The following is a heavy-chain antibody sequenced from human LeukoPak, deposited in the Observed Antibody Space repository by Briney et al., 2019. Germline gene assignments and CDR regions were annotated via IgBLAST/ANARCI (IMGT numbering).Heavy chain of an antibody. Sequence: GGSLRLSCAASGFTFSDYYMSWIRQAPGKGLEWVSYISSGSTIYYADSVKGRFTISRDNAKNSLYLQMNSLRAEDTAVYYCARTDYYDSSGFSSAAFDIWGQGTMVTVSS. D-gene: IGHD3-22*01. CDR1: GFTFSDYY. CDR3: ARTDYYDSSGFSSAAFDI. CDR2: ISSGSTI. V-gene: IGHV3-11*01. J-gene: IGHJ3*02.